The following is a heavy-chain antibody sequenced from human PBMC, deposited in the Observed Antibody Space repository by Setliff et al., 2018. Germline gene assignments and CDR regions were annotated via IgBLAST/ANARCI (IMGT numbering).Heavy chain of an antibody. V-gene: IGHV3-23*03. D-gene: IGHD1-7*01. Sequence: PGGSLRLSCAASGFTFSTYAMSWVRQAPEKGLEWVSTIYSGDRNTFYTDSVKGRFTIFRDGSKNTLYLQMNSLRAEDTAVYYCAKPQVELRWGFESWGQGTLVTVSS. CDR1: GFTFSTYA. CDR2: IYSGDRNT. J-gene: IGHJ4*02. CDR3: AKPQVELRWGFES.